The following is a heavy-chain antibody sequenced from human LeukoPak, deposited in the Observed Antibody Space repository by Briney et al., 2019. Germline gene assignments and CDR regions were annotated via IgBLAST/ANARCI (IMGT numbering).Heavy chain of an antibody. CDR3: AMNYGDYGDAFDI. Sequence: ASVKVSCKASGYTFTSYDINWVRQATGQGLEWMGWMNPNSGNTGYAQKFQGRVTITRNTSISTAYMELSSLRSEDTAVYYCAMNYGDYGDAFDIWGQGQWSPSLQ. D-gene: IGHD4-17*01. CDR1: GYTFTSYD. J-gene: IGHJ3*02. CDR2: MNPNSGNT. V-gene: IGHV1-8*03.